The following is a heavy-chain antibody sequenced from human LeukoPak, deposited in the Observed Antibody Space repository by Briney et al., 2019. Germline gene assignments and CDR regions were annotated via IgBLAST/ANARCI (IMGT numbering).Heavy chain of an antibody. CDR2: NYYSGST. CDR1: GGSISSSSYY. CDR3: ARGEFYYDSSGYSVRVYFDY. Sequence: SEALSLTCTVSGGSISSSSYYWGWIRQPPGKGLEWIGNNYYSGSTYYNPSLKSRVTISVDTSKNQFSLKLSSVTAADTAVYYCARGEFYYDSSGYSVRVYFDYWGQGTLVTVSS. V-gene: IGHV4-39*01. D-gene: IGHD3-22*01. J-gene: IGHJ4*02.